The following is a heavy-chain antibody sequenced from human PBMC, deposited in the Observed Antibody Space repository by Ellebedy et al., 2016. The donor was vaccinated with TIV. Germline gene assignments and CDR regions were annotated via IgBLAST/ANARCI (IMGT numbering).Heavy chain of an antibody. CDR3: ARGHLGTSVMGVFDF. J-gene: IGHJ4*02. Sequence: AASVKVSCRASGYHFTGDYIHWVRQAPGQGLEWMGWINYNSGATKYAQKFQGWVTMTRDTSITTAYMDLRRLRFDDTAIYYCARGHLGTSVMGVFDFWGQGTLVTVSS. V-gene: IGHV1-2*04. D-gene: IGHD1-26*01. CDR1: GYHFTGDY. CDR2: INYNSGAT.